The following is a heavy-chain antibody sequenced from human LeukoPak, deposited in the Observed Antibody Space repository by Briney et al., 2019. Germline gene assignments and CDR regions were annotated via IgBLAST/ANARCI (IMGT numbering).Heavy chain of an antibody. Sequence: GGSLRLSCAASGFTFSSYEMNWVRQAPGKGLEWVSYISSSGSTIYYADSVKGRFTISRDNAKNSLYLQMNSLRAEDTAVYYCARGRYFDWSGVDAFDIWGQGTMVTVSS. CDR2: ISSSGSTI. V-gene: IGHV3-48*03. CDR1: GFTFSSYE. D-gene: IGHD3-9*01. J-gene: IGHJ3*02. CDR3: ARGRYFDWSGVDAFDI.